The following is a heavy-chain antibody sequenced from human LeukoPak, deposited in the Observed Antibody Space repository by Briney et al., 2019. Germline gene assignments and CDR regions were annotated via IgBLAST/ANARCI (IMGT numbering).Heavy chain of an antibody. Sequence: QTGGSLRLSCAASGFTFSSYAMHWVRQAPGKGLEYVSAISSNGGSTYYANSVKGGFTISRDNSKNTLYLQMGSLRAEDMAVYYCARDANSGSYLVDYWGQGTLVTVSS. CDR3: ARDANSGSYLVDY. D-gene: IGHD1-26*01. CDR2: ISSNGGST. CDR1: GFTFSSYA. J-gene: IGHJ4*02. V-gene: IGHV3-64*01.